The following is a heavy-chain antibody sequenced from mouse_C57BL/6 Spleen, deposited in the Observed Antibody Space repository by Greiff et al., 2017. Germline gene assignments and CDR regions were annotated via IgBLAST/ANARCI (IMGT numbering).Heavy chain of an antibody. D-gene: IGHD2-4*01. J-gene: IGHJ3*01. Sequence: EVQLQQSGPGLVKPSQSLSLTCSVTGYSITSGYYWNWIRQFPGNKLEWMGYISYDGSNNYNPSLKNRISITRDTSKNQFFLKLNSVTTEDTAIYYCASNYDYAWFAYWGQGTLVTVSA. CDR3: ASNYDYAWFAY. CDR2: ISYDGSN. CDR1: GYSITSGYY. V-gene: IGHV3-6*01.